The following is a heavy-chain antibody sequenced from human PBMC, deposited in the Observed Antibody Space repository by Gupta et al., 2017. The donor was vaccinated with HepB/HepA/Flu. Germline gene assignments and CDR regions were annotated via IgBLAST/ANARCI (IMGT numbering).Heavy chain of an antibody. D-gene: IGHD3-3*01. CDR3: GAWAGYFDSWSGPLDY. J-gene: IGHJ4*02. CDR1: GYPFTAHF. V-gene: IGHV1-2*02. CDR2: INPKSGAT. Sequence: QVQLVQSGADVKKPGDSVKVSCKASGYPFTAHFIHWVRQAPGQGLEWMGWINPKSGATNYAQKFQGRLTMTGDTSINTAYLELSSLTSDDTAVYYCGAWAGYFDSWSGPLDYWGQGARVTVSS.